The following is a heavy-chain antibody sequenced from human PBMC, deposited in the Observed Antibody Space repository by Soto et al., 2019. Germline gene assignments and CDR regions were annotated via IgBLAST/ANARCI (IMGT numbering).Heavy chain of an antibody. V-gene: IGHV3-11*06. CDR2: ISFRSTYT. D-gene: IGHD5-18*01. CDR3: ARDGYGFGKGYYLDH. Sequence: QVQLVESGGGLVKPGGSLRLSCAASGLTLSDYYMTWIRQAAGMGLEWVSDISFRSTYTNYADSVKGRFTISRDNAKNSLYLQMNSLRAEDTAVYYCARDGYGFGKGYYLDHWGQGTLVTVSS. J-gene: IGHJ4*02. CDR1: GLTLSDYY.